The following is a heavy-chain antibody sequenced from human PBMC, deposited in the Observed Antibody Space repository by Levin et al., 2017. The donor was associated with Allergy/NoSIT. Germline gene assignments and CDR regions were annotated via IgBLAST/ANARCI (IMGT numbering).Heavy chain of an antibody. CDR1: GFTFSSFA. V-gene: IGHV3-23*01. Sequence: GGSLRLSCAASGFTFSSFAMSWVRQVPGKGLEWVSAITDSGGDTYFADSVKGRFTISRDNSKNTLYLQMNSLRADDAAIYYDAKHQSGSYSHYYAMDVWGQGTTVTVSS. J-gene: IGHJ6*02. D-gene: IGHD3-3*01. CDR3: AKHQSGSYSHYYAMDV. CDR2: ITDSGGDT.